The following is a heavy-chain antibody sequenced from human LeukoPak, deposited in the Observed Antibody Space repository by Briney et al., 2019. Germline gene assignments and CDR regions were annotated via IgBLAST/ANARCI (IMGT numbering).Heavy chain of an antibody. D-gene: IGHD1-26*01. Sequence: PSETLSLTCTVSGGSISSSSHYWGWIRQPPGKGQERIGSIYYSGSTYYNPSLKSRVTISVDTSKNQFSLKLSSVTAADTAVYYCARTIVGAPDYWGQGTLVTVSS. V-gene: IGHV4-39*01. CDR2: IYYSGST. CDR3: ARTIVGAPDY. J-gene: IGHJ4*02. CDR1: GGSISSSSHY.